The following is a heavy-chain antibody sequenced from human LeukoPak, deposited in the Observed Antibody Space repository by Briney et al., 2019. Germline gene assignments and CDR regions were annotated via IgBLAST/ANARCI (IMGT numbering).Heavy chain of an antibody. J-gene: IGHJ4*02. CDR2: ISYDGSNK. CDR1: GFTFGTYA. CDR3: ARDRVGSYYPDY. Sequence: GRSLRLSCTASGFTFGTYAMSWVRQAPGKGLEWVAVISYDGSNKYYADSVKGRFTISRDNSKNTLYLQMNSLRAEDTAVYYCARDRVGSYYPDYWGQGTLVTVSS. V-gene: IGHV3-30-3*01. D-gene: IGHD3-10*01.